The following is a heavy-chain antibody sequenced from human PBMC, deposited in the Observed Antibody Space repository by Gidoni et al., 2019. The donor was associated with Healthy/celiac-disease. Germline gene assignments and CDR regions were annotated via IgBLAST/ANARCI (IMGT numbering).Heavy chain of an antibody. V-gene: IGHV3-11*06. CDR3: ARDISIAAHPSWFDP. CDR2: ISSSSSYT. CDR1: GFTFSDYY. Sequence: QVQLVESGGGLVKPGGSLRLSCAASGFTFSDYYMSWIRHAPGKGLEWVSYISSSSSYTNYADSVKGRFTISRDNAKNSLYLQMNSLRAEDTAVYYCARDISIAAHPSWFDPWGQGTLVTVSS. D-gene: IGHD6-6*01. J-gene: IGHJ5*02.